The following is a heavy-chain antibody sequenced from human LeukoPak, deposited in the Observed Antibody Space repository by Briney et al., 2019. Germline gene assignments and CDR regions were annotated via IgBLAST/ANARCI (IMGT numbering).Heavy chain of an antibody. Sequence: GGSLRLYCAASGFTFSNSGMSWVRQAPGKGLEWVSSVSRGGSRTLYADSVKGRFTISRDNAKSTVYLQKNSLRADGTAVYFCARRGSVPGAGYLVCWGEGTLVTVSS. CDR1: GFTFSNSG. CDR2: VSRGGSRT. CDR3: ARRGSVPGAGYLVC. D-gene: IGHD3-9*01. V-gene: IGHV3-23*01. J-gene: IGHJ4*02.